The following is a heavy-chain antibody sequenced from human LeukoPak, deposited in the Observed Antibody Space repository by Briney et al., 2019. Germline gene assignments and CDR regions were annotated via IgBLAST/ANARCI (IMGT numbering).Heavy chain of an antibody. CDR2: ISAYNGNT. Sequence: ASVKVSCKASGYTFTSYGISWVRQAPGQGLEWMGWISAYNGNTNYAQKLQGRVTMTTDTSTSTAYMELRSLRSDDTAVYYCARDYYDSSGYYWIDYWGQGTLVTVSS. V-gene: IGHV1-18*01. J-gene: IGHJ4*02. CDR1: GYTFTSYG. D-gene: IGHD3-22*01. CDR3: ARDYYDSSGYYWIDY.